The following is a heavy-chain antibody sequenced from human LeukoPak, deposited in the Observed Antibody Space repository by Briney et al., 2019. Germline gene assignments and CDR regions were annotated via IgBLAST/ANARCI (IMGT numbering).Heavy chain of an antibody. D-gene: IGHD6-13*01. Sequence: GGSLRLSCAASGFSFSNYWMSWVRQAPGKGLEWVANINQDGSEKNYVDSVKGRFTISRDNAKNSLYLQMNSLRAEDTAVYYCASERSGYSSFHFDYWGQGTLVTVSS. CDR3: ASERSGYSSFHFDY. J-gene: IGHJ4*02. CDR1: GFSFSNYW. CDR2: INQDGSEK. V-gene: IGHV3-7*01.